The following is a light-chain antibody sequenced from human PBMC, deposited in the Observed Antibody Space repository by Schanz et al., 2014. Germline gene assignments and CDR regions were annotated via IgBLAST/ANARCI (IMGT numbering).Light chain of an antibody. CDR3: SSNGGVNIYV. V-gene: IGLV2-8*01. Sequence: QSALTQPPSASGSPGQSVTFSCTGTSSDVGGYNYVSWYQQHPGKAPKLMIYDVSKRPSGVPDRFSGSKSGNTASLTVSGLQAEDEADYYCSSNGGVNIYVFGTGTKLTVL. CDR1: SSDVGGYNY. CDR2: DVS. J-gene: IGLJ1*01.